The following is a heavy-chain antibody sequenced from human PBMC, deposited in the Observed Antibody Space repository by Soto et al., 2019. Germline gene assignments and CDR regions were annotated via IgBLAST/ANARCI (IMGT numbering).Heavy chain of an antibody. D-gene: IGHD3-22*01. V-gene: IGHV4-59*12. CDR2: IYYSGST. CDR3: ARDVNPYDSSGYYVGRGFDY. Sequence: SETLSLTCTVSGGSISSYYWSWIRQPPGKGLEWIGYIYYSGSTNYNPSLKSRVTISVDTSKNQFSLKLSSVTAADTAVYYCARDVNPYDSSGYYVGRGFDYWGQGTLVTVSS. CDR1: GGSISSYY. J-gene: IGHJ4*02.